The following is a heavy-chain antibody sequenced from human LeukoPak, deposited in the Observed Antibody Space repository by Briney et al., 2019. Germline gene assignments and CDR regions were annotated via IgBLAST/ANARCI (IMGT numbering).Heavy chain of an antibody. D-gene: IGHD6-13*01. J-gene: IGHJ6*02. CDR2: INPNSGGT. Sequence: ASVKVSCKASGYTVTGYYMHWVRQAPGQGLEWMGWINPNSGGTNYAQKFQGRVTMTRDTSISTAYMELSRLRSDDTAVYYCARAGYSSSWYTTSTDVWGQGTTVTVSS. CDR1: GYTVTGYY. CDR3: ARAGYSSSWYTTSTDV. V-gene: IGHV1-2*02.